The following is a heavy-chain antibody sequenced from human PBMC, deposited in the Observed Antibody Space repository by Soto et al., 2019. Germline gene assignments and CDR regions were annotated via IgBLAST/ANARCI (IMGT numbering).Heavy chain of an antibody. V-gene: IGHV1-2*02. CDR1: GYTFTGYY. J-gene: IGHJ6*02. Sequence: ASVKVSCKASGYTFTGYYMHWVRQAPGQGLEWMGWINPNSGGTNYAQKFQGRVTMTRDTSISTAYMELSRLRSDDTAVYYCAKKLYYYYAMDVCGQATTVTGSS. CDR2: INPNSGGT. CDR3: AKKLYYYYAMDV.